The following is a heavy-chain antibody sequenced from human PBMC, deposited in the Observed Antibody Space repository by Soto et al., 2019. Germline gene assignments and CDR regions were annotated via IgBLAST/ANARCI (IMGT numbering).Heavy chain of an antibody. D-gene: IGHD6-13*01. CDR3: AKGILVKPPGTRTFDI. CDR2: IGAGEGST. Sequence: EVQLLESGGGLVQPGGSLRLSCAASGFTFINYAMSWVRQAPGKGVEWVSTIGAGEGSTYYADSVKARFTISRDNSNSALYQQMNSLRVGDTAIYYCAKGILVKPPGTRTFDIWGQGTMVIVSS. V-gene: IGHV3-23*01. CDR1: GFTFINYA. J-gene: IGHJ3*02.